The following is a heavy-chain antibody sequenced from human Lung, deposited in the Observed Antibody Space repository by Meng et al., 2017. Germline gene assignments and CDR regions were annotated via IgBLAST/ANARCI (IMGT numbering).Heavy chain of an antibody. CDR1: GGSFSGYS. CDR3: ARPKQANWYFDL. J-gene: IGHJ2*01. D-gene: IGHD1/OR15-1a*01. CDR2: INHSGST. Sequence: QVHPQLLGAGLLKPSETLSLPCAVYGGSFSGYSWSWIRQPPGKGLEWIGEINHSGSTNYNPSLKSRVTISVDTSKNQFSLKLSSVTAADTAVYYCARPKQANWYFDLWGRGTLVTVSS. V-gene: IGHV4-34*02.